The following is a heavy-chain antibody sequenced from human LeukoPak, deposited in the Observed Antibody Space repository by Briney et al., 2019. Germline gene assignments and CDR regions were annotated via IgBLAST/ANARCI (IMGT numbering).Heavy chain of an antibody. CDR3: ARDGSTYTINFYQALDV. D-gene: IGHD1-26*01. CDR1: GFPFSIFC. CDR2: VWHDDNQK. J-gene: IGHJ3*01. Sequence: GGPLRLSCAASGFPFSIFCMHWVRQAPGKGLGWVAVVWHDDNQKYYADSVKGRFTISKDNSKNTVYLQMNSLRAEDTATYYCARDGSTYTINFYQALDVWGQGTMVTVSS. V-gene: IGHV3-33*01.